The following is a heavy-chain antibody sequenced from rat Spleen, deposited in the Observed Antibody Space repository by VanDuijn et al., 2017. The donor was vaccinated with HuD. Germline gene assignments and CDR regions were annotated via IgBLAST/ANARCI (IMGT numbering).Heavy chain of an antibody. D-gene: IGHD1-1*01. CDR1: GFTFDDYH. V-gene: IGHV5-25*01. J-gene: IGHJ1*01. CDR2: ITNTCGST. Sequence: EVQLVESGGGLVQPGRSLKLSCAASGFTFDDYHMAWVRQAPTKGLEWVASITNTCGSTYYPDSVKGRFTISRDNAKSTLYLQMNSLRSEDTATYYCARPLGGDWYFDFWGPGTMVTVSS. CDR3: ARPLGGDWYFDF.